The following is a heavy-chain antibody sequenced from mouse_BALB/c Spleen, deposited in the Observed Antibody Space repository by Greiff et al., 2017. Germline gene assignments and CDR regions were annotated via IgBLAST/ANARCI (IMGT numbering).Heavy chain of an antibody. CDR2: IDPETGGT. CDR3: TRWAYYDYRLDSMDY. D-gene: IGHD1-2*01. J-gene: IGHJ4*01. CDR1: GYTFTDYE. V-gene: IGHV1-15*01. Sequence: QVQLKQSGAELVRPGASVTLSCKASGYTFTDYEMHWVKQTPVHGLEWIGAIDPETGGTAYNQKFKGNATLAADKSSSTAYMELRSLTSEDSAVYSCTRWAYYDYRLDSMDYWGQGTSVTVSS.